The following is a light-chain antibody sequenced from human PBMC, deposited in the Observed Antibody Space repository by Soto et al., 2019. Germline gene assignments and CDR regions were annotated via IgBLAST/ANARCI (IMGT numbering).Light chain of an antibody. CDR2: GNS. V-gene: IGLV1-40*01. CDR3: QSYDSSLSGSCV. J-gene: IGLJ1*01. CDR1: SSNIGAGYD. Sequence: QSVLTQPPSVSGAPGQRVTISCTGSSSNIGAGYDVHWYQQLPGTAPKLLIYGNSNRPSGVPDRFSGSKSGTSASLAITGLQAEDEADYYCQSYDSSLSGSCVFGTGTKLPS.